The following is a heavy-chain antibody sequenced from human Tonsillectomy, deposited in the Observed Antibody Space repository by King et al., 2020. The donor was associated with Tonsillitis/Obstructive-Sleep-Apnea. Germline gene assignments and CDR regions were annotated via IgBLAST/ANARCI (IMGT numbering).Heavy chain of an antibody. CDR1: GYSFSNYV. Sequence: QLVQSGAEVKKPGASVKVSCKASGYSFSNYVVHWVRLAPGQRLEWMGWINAASGDTRYSQRFQDRVTMTRDTSASTAYLELSSLTSEDTAVYYCSSRPDSVTWPLFHYWGQGTLVTISS. J-gene: IGHJ4*02. V-gene: IGHV1-3*01. CDR3: SSRPDSVTWPLFHY. CDR2: INAASGDT. D-gene: IGHD3-22*01.